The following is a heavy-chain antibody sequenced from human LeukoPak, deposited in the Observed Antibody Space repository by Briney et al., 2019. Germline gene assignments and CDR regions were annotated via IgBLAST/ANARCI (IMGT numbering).Heavy chain of an antibody. D-gene: IGHD4-17*01. Sequence: PSETLSLTCTVSGGSISSSSYYWGWIRQPPGKGLEWIGSIYYSGSTYYNPSLKSRVTISVDTSKNQLSLKLSSVSAADTAVYYCARLGPRVTQIDYWGQGTLVTVSS. CDR1: GGSISSSSYY. CDR2: IYYSGST. J-gene: IGHJ4*02. CDR3: ARLGPRVTQIDY. V-gene: IGHV4-39*01.